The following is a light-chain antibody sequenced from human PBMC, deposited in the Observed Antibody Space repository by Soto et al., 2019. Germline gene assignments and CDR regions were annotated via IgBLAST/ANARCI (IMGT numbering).Light chain of an antibody. J-gene: IGLJ3*02. CDR1: SSDVGGYNY. V-gene: IGLV2-14*01. Sequence: QSALTQPASVSGSPGQSITISCAGTSSDVGGYNYVSWYQQHPGKAPKLMIYDVSNRPSGVSNRFSGSKSGNTASLTISGLQAEDEADYYCSSYTNRNTWVFGGGTKVTVL. CDR3: SSYTNRNTWV. CDR2: DVS.